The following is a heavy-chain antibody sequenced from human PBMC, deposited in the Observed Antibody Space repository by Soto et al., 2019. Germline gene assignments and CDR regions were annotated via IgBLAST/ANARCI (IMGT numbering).Heavy chain of an antibody. CDR2: IGGSGGST. CDR1: GFTFSSYG. CDR3: AKKSGPITTTPFYYYYMDV. V-gene: IGHV3-23*01. D-gene: IGHD1-26*01. J-gene: IGHJ6*03. Sequence: GGSLRLSCAASGFTFSSYGMTWVRQAPGKGLEWVSTIGGSGGSTHYTDSVKGRFTISRDNSKNTLYLQMNSLRAEDTAVYYCAKKSGPITTTPFYYYYMDVWGKGTTVTVSS.